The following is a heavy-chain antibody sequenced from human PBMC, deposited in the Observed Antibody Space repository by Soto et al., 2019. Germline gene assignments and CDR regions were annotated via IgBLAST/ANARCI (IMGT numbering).Heavy chain of an antibody. CDR2: IYYSGST. CDR1: GGSISSGGYY. Sequence: QVQLQESGPGLVKPSQTLSLTCTVSGGSISSGGYYWSWIRQHPGKGLEWIGYIYYSGSTYYNPSLKSRFTISVDTSKNQFSLKLSSVTAADTAVYYCARIGAQSGYEYYYFDYWGQGTLISVSS. CDR3: ARIGAQSGYEYYYFDY. D-gene: IGHD5-12*01. V-gene: IGHV4-31*03. J-gene: IGHJ4*02.